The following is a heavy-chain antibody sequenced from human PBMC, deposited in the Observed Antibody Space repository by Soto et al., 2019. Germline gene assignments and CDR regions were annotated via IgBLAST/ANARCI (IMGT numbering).Heavy chain of an antibody. V-gene: IGHV3-23*01. CDR3: AKAKRGYSSSSFDC. Sequence: PGGSLRLSCAASGFSFGGYAMNLVRQAPGKGLEWVSGISGSGATTYYADSVKGRFTISRDNSKNTLFLQMNSLRTEDTAVYYCAKAKRGYSSSSFDCWGQGTLVTVSS. CDR1: GFSFGGYA. J-gene: IGHJ4*03. CDR2: ISGSGATT. D-gene: IGHD6-13*01.